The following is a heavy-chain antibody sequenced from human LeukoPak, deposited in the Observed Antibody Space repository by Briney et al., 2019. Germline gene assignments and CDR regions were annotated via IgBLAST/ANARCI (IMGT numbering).Heavy chain of an antibody. CDR1: GYTFNELS. J-gene: IGHJ6*03. V-gene: IGHV1-24*01. CDR3: ATPVYYYMDV. CDR2: FDPEKGKT. Sequence: ASVKVSCKVSGYTFNELSMHWVRQAPGKGLEWMGGFDPEKGKTIYAQKFQGRVTMTEDTSTDTAYMELSSLTSEDTAVYYCATPVYYYMDVWGKGTTVTVSS.